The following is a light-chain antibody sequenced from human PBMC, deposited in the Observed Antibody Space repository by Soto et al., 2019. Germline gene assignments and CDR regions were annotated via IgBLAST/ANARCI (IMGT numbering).Light chain of an antibody. Sequence: QSALTQAPSASGSPGQSVTISCTGTSSDVGGYNYVSWYQQHPGKAPKLMIYEVTKWPSGVPDRFSGSKSGNTASLTVSGLQAEDEADYYCSSYAGSRYVFGTGTKVTVL. J-gene: IGLJ1*01. CDR3: SSYAGSRYV. V-gene: IGLV2-8*01. CDR1: SSDVGGYNY. CDR2: EVT.